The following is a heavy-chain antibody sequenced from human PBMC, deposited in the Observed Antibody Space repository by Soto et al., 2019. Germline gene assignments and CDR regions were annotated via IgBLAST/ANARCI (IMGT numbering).Heavy chain of an antibody. CDR1: GFSFSNYG. CDR2: ISYDGSNK. D-gene: IGHD3-22*01. J-gene: IGHJ4*02. Sequence: QVQLLESGGGVVQPGRSLRLSCAASGFSFSNYGMHWVRQAPGKGLEWVAVISYDGSNKYYADSVKGRLTISRDNSKNTLYLQMSTLRPDDTAVYYCAKEFSSGYYYVFDYWGQGTLVTVSS. CDR3: AKEFSSGYYYVFDY. V-gene: IGHV3-30*18.